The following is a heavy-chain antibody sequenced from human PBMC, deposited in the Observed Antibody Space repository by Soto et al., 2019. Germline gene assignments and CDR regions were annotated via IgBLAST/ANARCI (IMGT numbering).Heavy chain of an antibody. D-gene: IGHD6-19*01. J-gene: IGHJ4*02. CDR3: ARFGPKAVAGTLDY. Sequence: GGSLRLSCAASGFTFSDYYMSWIRQAPGKGLEWVSYISSSSSYTNYADSVKGRFTISRDNAKNSLYLQMNSLRAEDTAVYYCARFGPKAVAGTLDYWGQGTLVTVSS. V-gene: IGHV3-11*06. CDR2: ISSSSSYT. CDR1: GFTFSDYY.